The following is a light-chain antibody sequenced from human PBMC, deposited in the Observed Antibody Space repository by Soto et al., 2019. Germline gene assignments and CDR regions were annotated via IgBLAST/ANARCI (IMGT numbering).Light chain of an antibody. V-gene: IGLV2-14*01. CDR2: EVT. CDR1: RSDVGANHY. J-gene: IGLJ1*01. Sequence: PASVSGSPGQSITISCTGTRSDVGANHYVSWYQQYPGEAPKVIIYEVTNRPSGVSNRFSGSKSDHTASLTISGLQAEDEADYYCTSHTGGGSLDVFGTGTKVTVL. CDR3: TSHTGGGSLDV.